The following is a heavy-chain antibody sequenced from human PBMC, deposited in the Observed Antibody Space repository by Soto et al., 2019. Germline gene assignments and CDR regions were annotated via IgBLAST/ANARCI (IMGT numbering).Heavy chain of an antibody. CDR3: ARFLYYGSGSYSPYGMDV. J-gene: IGHJ6*02. D-gene: IGHD3-10*01. CDR1: GVSFNNNG. V-gene: IGHV1-69*01. Sequence: QVQLVQSGAEVKKPGSSVKVSCKTSGVSFNNNGIGWVRQAPGHGLEWMGGVSPPFRTSNYARKFQGRISITADASTGTVNMELSSLTSEDTAQYYCARFLYYGSGSYSPYGMDVWGQGPTVTVSS. CDR2: VSPPFRTS.